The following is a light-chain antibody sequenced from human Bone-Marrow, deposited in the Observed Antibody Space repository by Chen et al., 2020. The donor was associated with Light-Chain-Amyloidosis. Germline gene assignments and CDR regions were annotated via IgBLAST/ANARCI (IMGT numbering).Light chain of an antibody. CDR1: QDISNY. V-gene: IGKV1-33*01. CDR2: DAS. CDR3: QQYYHLPFT. J-gene: IGKJ2*01. Sequence: DIQMTQSPSSLLASVGDRVTITCQASQDISNYLNWYQQKPGKAPKLLIHDASSLDSGVPSRFSGSGSGTDFTFTISSLQPEDIGTYHCQQYYHLPFTFGQGTKLEI.